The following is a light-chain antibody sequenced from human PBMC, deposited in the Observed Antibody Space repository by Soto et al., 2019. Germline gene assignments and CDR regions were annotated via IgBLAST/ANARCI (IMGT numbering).Light chain of an antibody. J-gene: IGKJ2*01. CDR2: GVS. Sequence: EIVLTQSPATLSVSLGERATLSCRADQSVRDDLAWYQQKPGQAPRLLFYGVSTRATGIPVRFSASGSGTEFTLTISSLQSEDFAVYYCQQYNHWPRGYTFGQGTKLEIK. CDR3: QQYNHWPRGYT. CDR1: QSVRDD. V-gene: IGKV3-15*01.